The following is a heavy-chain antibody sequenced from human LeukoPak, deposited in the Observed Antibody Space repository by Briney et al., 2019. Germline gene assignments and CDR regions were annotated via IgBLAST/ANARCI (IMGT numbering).Heavy chain of an antibody. CDR2: ISYDGSNK. CDR1: GFTFSSYG. V-gene: IGHV3-30*18. CDR3: AKDRRGEKDFDV. Sequence: GGSLRLSCAASGFTFSSYGMHWVRQAPGKGLEWVAVISYDGSNKYYADSVKGRFTIPRDNSKNTLYLQMNSLRAEDTAVYYCAKDRRGEKDFDVWGPGTMVTVSS. J-gene: IGHJ3*01.